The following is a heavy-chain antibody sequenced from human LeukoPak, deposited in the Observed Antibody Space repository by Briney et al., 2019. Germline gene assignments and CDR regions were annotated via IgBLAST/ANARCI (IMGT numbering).Heavy chain of an antibody. D-gene: IGHD2-15*01. CDR2: ISGSGDGS. Sequence: GGSLRLSCAASGCTFSSYAINWVRKAPGKGLEWVSSISGSGDGSYYALSVKGRFTTSRDNSKNTLFLQMNSLRAEDTAVYYCAKAESGKYSSPSAFDIWGQGTMVTVSS. V-gene: IGHV3-23*01. CDR3: AKAESGKYSSPSAFDI. J-gene: IGHJ3*02. CDR1: GCTFSSYA.